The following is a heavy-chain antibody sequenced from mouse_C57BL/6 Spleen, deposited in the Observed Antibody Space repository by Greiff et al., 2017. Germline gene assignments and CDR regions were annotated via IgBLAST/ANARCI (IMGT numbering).Heavy chain of an antibody. CDR1: GYSITSGYY. CDR3: ARDYGSSYGYFDV. V-gene: IGHV3-6*01. Sequence: EVKLLESGPGLVKPSPSLSLSCSVTGYSITSGYYWSWIRQFPGNQLEWIGYISYDGSTNYNPSLKNRISITRDTSKNQSFLKLNSVTTEDTATYYCARDYGSSYGYFDVWGTGTTVTVSS. J-gene: IGHJ1*03. D-gene: IGHD1-1*01. CDR2: ISYDGST.